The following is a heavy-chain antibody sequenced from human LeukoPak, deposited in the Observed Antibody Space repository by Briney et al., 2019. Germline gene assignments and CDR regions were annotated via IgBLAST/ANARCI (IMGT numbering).Heavy chain of an antibody. D-gene: IGHD1-26*01. CDR3: GRKISGSYYGLDY. CDR1: GYTFPNYW. J-gene: IGHJ4*02. CDR2: IYPADSET. V-gene: IGHV5-51*01. Sequence: GESLQISCKVSGYTFPNYWIGWVRPMPGKGLEWMGIIYPADSETRYSPSFQGQVTISVDKSITTAYLQWSSLKAPDTAMYYCGRKISGSYYGLDYWGQGTLVSVSS.